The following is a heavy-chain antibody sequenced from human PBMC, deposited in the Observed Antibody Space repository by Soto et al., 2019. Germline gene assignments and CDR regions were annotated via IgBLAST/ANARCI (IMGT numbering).Heavy chain of an antibody. Sequence: QVQLVQSGAEVKKPGASVKVSCKASGYTFTSYAMHWVRQAPGQRLELMGWINAGNGNTKYSQNFQGRVTITRDTSASTADMELSSLRSEDTAVYYFGRSMRLTGDYWGQGTLVTVSS. CDR2: INAGNGNT. CDR3: GRSMRLTGDY. J-gene: IGHJ4*02. V-gene: IGHV1-3*01. D-gene: IGHD3-9*01. CDR1: GYTFTSYA.